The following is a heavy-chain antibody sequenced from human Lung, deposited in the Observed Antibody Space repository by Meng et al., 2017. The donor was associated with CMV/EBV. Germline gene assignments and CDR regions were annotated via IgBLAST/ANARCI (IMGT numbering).Heavy chain of an antibody. CDR1: GGSISSYY. J-gene: IGHJ4*02. CDR2: IYTSGST. D-gene: IGHD6-13*01. Sequence: QVQLQESGPGLVKPSGXXXXPCPVSGGSISSYYWSWIRPPAGKGLEGIWRIYTSGSTNYNPSLKSRVTMSVDTSKNQFSLKLSSVTAADTAVYYCARAAAAGTDFDYWGQGTLFTVSS. V-gene: IGHV4-4*07. CDR3: ARAAAAGTDFDY.